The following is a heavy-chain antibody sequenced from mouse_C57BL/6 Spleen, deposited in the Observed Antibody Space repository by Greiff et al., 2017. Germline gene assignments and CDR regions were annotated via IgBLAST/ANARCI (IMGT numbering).Heavy chain of an antibody. Sequence: EVKLVESGGGLVQPGGSVKLSCVASGFTFSNYWMNWVRQSPGKGLEWVAQIRLKSGNYATHYAVSVKGRFTIARDDSRSGVYMQLNNVRAEDTGIYYCTTQLRLRGYFDYWGQGTTLTVSA. CDR1: GFTFSNYW. CDR2: IRLKSGNYAT. CDR3: TTQLRLRGYFDY. J-gene: IGHJ2*01. D-gene: IGHD3-2*02. V-gene: IGHV6-3*01.